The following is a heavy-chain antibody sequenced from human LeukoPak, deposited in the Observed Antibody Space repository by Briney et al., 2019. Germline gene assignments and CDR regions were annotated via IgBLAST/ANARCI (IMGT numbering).Heavy chain of an antibody. V-gene: IGHV4-61*02. CDR3: ARVLRNDYGNSAIDF. J-gene: IGHJ4*02. CDR2: IYTSGTT. D-gene: IGHD4-11*01. CDR1: GGSLNSGSYY. Sequence: SETLSLTCTVSGGSLNSGSYYWSWIRQPAGRGLEWIGRIYTSGTTNYNPSLKSRVTISLDTSKNQFSLNLGSVTAADTAVYYCARVLRNDYGNSAIDFWGQGTLVTVSS.